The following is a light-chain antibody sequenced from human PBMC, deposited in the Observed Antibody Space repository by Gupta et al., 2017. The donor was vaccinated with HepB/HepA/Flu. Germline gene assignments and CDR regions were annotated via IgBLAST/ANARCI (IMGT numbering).Light chain of an antibody. CDR3: QQYNNWPPDT. J-gene: IGKJ4*01. CDR2: GAS. V-gene: IGKV3-15*01. Sequence: IVMTQSPATLSVSPGERATLSFRASQSVSSNLAWYQQKPGQAPRLLIYGASTRDTGIPARFSGSGSGTEFTLTISSRQSEDFAVYYCQQYNNWPPDTFGGGTKVEIK. CDR1: QSVSSN.